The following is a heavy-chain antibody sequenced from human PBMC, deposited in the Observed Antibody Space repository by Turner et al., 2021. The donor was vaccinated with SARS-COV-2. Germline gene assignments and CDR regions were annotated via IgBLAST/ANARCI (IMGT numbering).Heavy chain of an antibody. Sequence: QVQLVQSAAEVKKPGSPVKVSCKASGGPFSSYALSWVRQAPGQGLEWMGGIIPIFGTTNYAQKFQARVTITADESTSTAYMELSSLRSEDTAVYYCARVGSSVVPYYYSGVDVWGQGTTVTVSS. CDR2: IIPIFGTT. V-gene: IGHV1-69*01. CDR1: GGPFSSYA. J-gene: IGHJ6*02. D-gene: IGHD3-22*01. CDR3: ARVGSSVVPYYYSGVDV.